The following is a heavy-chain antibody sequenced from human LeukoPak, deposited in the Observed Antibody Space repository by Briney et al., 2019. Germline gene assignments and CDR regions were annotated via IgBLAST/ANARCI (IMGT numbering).Heavy chain of an antibody. CDR1: GGSISIHY. Sequence: PSQTLSLTCTVSGGSISIHYRSWIPQPPREGLGWVGYIYSSGSTSYNPPLKSRVIISVDTSKNQFSLKLSSVTAADTAVCCCARDVGNWGSNSGYWGQGTLVTVSS. J-gene: IGHJ4*02. V-gene: IGHV4-59*11. CDR3: ARDVGNWGSNSGY. D-gene: IGHD7-27*01. CDR2: IYSSGST.